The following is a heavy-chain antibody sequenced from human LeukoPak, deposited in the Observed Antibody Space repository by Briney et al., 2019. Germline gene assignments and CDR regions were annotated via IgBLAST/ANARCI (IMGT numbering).Heavy chain of an antibody. V-gene: IGHV3-49*03. Sequence: GGSLRLSCAASGFTFGDYAMSWFRQAPGKGLEWVGFIRSKAYGGTTECAASVKGRFTISRDDSKSIAYLQMNSLKTEDTAVYYCTRALWFGEFAENFDYWGQGTLVTVSS. CDR1: GFTFGDYA. CDR3: TRALWFGEFAENFDY. CDR2: IRSKAYGGTT. D-gene: IGHD3-10*01. J-gene: IGHJ4*02.